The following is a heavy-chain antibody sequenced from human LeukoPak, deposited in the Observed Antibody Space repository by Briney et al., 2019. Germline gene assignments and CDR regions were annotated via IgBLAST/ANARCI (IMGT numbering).Heavy chain of an antibody. J-gene: IGHJ6*02. CDR3: AKDREYYYYYGMDV. CDR1: GFTFSSYG. CDR2: ISYDGSNK. Sequence: GRSLRLSCAASGFTFSSYGMHRVRQAPGKGLEWVAVISYDGSNKYYADSVKGRFTISRDNSKNTLYLQMNSLRAEDTAVYYCAKDREYYYYYGMDVWGQGTTVTVSS. V-gene: IGHV3-30*18.